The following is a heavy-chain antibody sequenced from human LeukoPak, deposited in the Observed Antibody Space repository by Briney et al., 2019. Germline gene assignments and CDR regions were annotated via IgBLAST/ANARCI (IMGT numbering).Heavy chain of an antibody. J-gene: IGHJ4*02. V-gene: IGHV3-23*01. CDR2: ISGSGDNT. D-gene: IGHD3/OR15-3a*01. Sequence: GGSLRLSCAASGFTLSSYVMSWVRQAPGKGLEWVSGISGSGDNTYYGDSVKGRFTISRDNSKSTMYLQMNSLRVEDTAVYYCVKWTGYGMNWGQGTLVTVSS. CDR3: VKWTGYGMN. CDR1: GFTLSSYV.